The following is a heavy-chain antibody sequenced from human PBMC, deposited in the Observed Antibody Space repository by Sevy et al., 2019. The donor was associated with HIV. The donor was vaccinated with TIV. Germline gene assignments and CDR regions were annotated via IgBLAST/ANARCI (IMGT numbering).Heavy chain of an antibody. D-gene: IGHD2-15*01. V-gene: IGHV3-23*01. CDR3: AKDLGYCSGGSCSPIDYYYYYYGMDV. J-gene: IGHJ6*02. CDR2: ASGSGGST. CDR1: GFTFSSYA. Sequence: GGSLRLSCAASGFTFSSYAMSWVRQAPGKGLEWVSGASGSGGSTYYADSVKGRFTISRDNSKNTLYLQMNSLIAEDTAVYYCAKDLGYCSGGSCSPIDYYYYYYGMDVWGQGTTVTVSS.